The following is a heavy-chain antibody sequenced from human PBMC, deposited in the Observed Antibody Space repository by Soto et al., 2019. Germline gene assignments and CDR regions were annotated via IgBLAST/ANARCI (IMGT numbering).Heavy chain of an antibody. D-gene: IGHD3-16*01. J-gene: IGHJ4*02. CDR3: ARDDEYVDNGLDY. V-gene: IGHV3-33*01. CDR1: GFTFKNYG. CDR2: ILDDGSKQ. Sequence: QVQLVESGGGVVQPGRSQRLSCVASGFTFKNYGMHWVRQAPGKGLEWVAVILDDGSKQWYGDSVKGRFIISRDNSKNTLYLEMSSLRPEDTAVYYCARDDEYVDNGLDYWGQGTLVTVSS.